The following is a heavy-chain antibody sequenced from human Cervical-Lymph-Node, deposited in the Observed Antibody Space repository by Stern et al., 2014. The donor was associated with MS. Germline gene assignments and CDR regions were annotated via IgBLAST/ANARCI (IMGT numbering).Heavy chain of an antibody. CDR2: MYHSGTT. J-gene: IGHJ5*02. V-gene: IGHV4-4*02. Sequence: VQLVESGPGLVRPSGTLSLTCVVSGDSINSSSNWWSWVRQPPGKGLERIGEMYHSGTTNNNQSLKSRVTISVEKSKNQFSLKLTSVTAADTAVYYCARDPWFDPWGQGTLVTVSS. CDR1: GDSINSSSNW. CDR3: ARDPWFDP.